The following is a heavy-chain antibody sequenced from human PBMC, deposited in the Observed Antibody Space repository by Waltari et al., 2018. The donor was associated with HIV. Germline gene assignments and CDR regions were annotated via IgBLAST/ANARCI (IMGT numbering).Heavy chain of an antibody. V-gene: IGHV1-8*01. D-gene: IGHD4-17*01. CDR3: ARGLHRSYGDYSERYP. CDR1: GYPFTSYD. Sequence: QVQLVQSGAEVKKPGASVKVSCKASGYPFTSYDINWLRHATGQGLEWMGWMNPNSGNKGYEQKFQGRVSMTRNTSISTAYMELSSLRSEDTAVYYCARGLHRSYGDYSERYPWGQGTLVTVSS. J-gene: IGHJ4*02. CDR2: MNPNSGNK.